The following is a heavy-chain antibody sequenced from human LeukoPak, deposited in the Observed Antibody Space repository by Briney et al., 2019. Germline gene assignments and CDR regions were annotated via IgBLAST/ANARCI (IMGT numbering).Heavy chain of an antibody. Sequence: KPLGGLCLSSALHGGSFSGDFWSWIREPPGRGVGCVGEIILSGSTNYNPSLKSRVTISVDTYKNQFSLKLSSVTAADTAVYYCARRGRYSYGSDYWGQGTRVTVSS. CDR1: GGSFSGDF. CDR2: IILSGST. J-gene: IGHJ4*02. D-gene: IGHD5-18*01. V-gene: IGHV4-34*12. CDR3: ARRGRYSYGSDY.